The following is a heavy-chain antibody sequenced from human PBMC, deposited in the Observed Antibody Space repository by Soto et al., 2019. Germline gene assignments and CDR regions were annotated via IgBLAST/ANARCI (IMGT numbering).Heavy chain of an antibody. CDR3: ARGMDGATTPFDY. Sequence: QVQLQESGPGLVKPSETLSLTCSVFGGSISSYYWYWVRQPPGKGLEWIGYIYYTGSTNYNPSLKSRVTMSVDTSKNQLSLKLSSVTAADTAVYFCARGMDGATTPFDYWGQGTLVTVSS. D-gene: IGHD1-26*01. CDR2: IYYTGST. V-gene: IGHV4-59*01. CDR1: GGSISSYY. J-gene: IGHJ4*02.